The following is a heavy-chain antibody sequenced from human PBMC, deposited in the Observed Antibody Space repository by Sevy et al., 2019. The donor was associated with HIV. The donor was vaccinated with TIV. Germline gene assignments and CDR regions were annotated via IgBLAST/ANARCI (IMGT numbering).Heavy chain of an antibody. J-gene: IGHJ4*02. V-gene: IGHV3-23*01. CDR1: GFIFSSYF. Sequence: GGSLRLSCAASGFIFSSYFMTWVRQAPGKGLEWVSTISGSGGYTYYAESVKGRFTISRDNSNNILYLQMNSLRAEDTAVYYCEAITTAGRDYWGQGTLVTVSS. D-gene: IGHD6-13*01. CDR2: ISGSGGYT. CDR3: EAITTAGRDY.